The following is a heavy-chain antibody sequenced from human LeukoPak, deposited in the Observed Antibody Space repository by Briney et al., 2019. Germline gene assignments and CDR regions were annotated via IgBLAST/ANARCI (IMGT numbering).Heavy chain of an antibody. Sequence: ASVNVSCKASGYTFTSYAMHWVRQAPGQRLEWIGWINAGNGNTKYSQNFQGRVTITRDTSVSTAYMELSSLRSEDTAIYYCARDSSSGWFEYYYYGMDVWGQGTTVTVSS. V-gene: IGHV1-3*01. CDR2: INAGNGNT. CDR3: ARDSSSGWFEYYYYGMDV. D-gene: IGHD6-19*01. CDR1: GYTFTSYA. J-gene: IGHJ6*02.